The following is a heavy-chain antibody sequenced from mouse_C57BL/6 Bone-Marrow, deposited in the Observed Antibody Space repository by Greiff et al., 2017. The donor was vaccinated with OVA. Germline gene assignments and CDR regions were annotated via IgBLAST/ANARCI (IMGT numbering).Heavy chain of an antibody. J-gene: IGHJ2*01. CDR3: ARDDYHFDY. CDR2: IYPGDGDT. D-gene: IGHD2-4*01. Sequence: QVQLKESGPELVKPGASVKISCKASGYAFSSSWMNWVKQRPGKGLEWIGRIYPGDGDTNYNGKFTGKATMTADKSSSTAYMQISLLTSEDSAVYFCARDDYHFDYWGQGTTLTVSA. CDR1: GYAFSSSW. V-gene: IGHV1-82*01.